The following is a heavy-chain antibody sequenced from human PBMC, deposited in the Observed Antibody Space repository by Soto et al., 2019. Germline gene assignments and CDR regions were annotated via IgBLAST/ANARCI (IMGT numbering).Heavy chain of an antibody. J-gene: IGHJ5*02. V-gene: IGHV5-10-1*01. D-gene: IGHD3-22*01. CDR1: GYSFTSYW. Sequence: PGESLKISWKGSGYSFTSYWISWVRQMPGKGLEWMGRIDPSDSYTNYSPSFQGHVTISADKSISTAYLQWSSLKASDTAMYYCARHWSSQYYYDSSGYLPTWGQGTLVTVSS. CDR2: IDPSDSYT. CDR3: ARHWSSQYYYDSSGYLPT.